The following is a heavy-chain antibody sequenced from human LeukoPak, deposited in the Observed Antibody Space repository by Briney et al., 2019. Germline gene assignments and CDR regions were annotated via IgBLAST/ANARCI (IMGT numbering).Heavy chain of an antibody. CDR3: AKGPDSGSYFDL. D-gene: IGHD1-26*01. J-gene: IGHJ2*01. CDR2: ISWNSGSI. CDR1: GFTFDDYA. V-gene: IGHV3-9*01. Sequence: SLRLSCAASGFTFDDYAMHWVRQAPGKGLEWVSGISWNSGSIGYADSVKGRFTISRDNAKNSLYLQMNSLRAENTALYYCAKGPDSGSYFDLWGRGTLVTVSS.